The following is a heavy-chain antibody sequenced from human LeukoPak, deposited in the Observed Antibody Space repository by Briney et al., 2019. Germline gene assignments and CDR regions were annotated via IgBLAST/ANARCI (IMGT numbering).Heavy chain of an antibody. CDR1: GGSISSYY. CDR3: ASSYGSGSYYP. D-gene: IGHD3-10*01. J-gene: IGHJ5*02. Sequence: SDTLSLTCAVSGGSISSYYWSWIRQPPGKGVEWIGYIYYSGSTNYNPSLKSRVTISVDTSKNQFSLKLSSVTAADTAVYYCASSYGSGSYYPWGQGTLVTVSS. CDR2: IYYSGST. V-gene: IGHV4-59*07.